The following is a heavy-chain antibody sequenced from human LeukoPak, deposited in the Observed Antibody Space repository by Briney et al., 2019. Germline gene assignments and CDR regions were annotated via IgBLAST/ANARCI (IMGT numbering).Heavy chain of an antibody. Sequence: SVTLSLTCAVYGGSFSGYYWSWIRQPPGKGLEWIGEINHSGSTNYNPSLKSRVTISVDTSKNQFSLKLSSVTAADTAVYYCARSNTPGIAVAGTGFDYWGQGTLVTVSS. D-gene: IGHD6-19*01. CDR1: GGSFSGYY. CDR3: ARSNTPGIAVAGTGFDY. CDR2: INHSGST. V-gene: IGHV4-34*01. J-gene: IGHJ4*02.